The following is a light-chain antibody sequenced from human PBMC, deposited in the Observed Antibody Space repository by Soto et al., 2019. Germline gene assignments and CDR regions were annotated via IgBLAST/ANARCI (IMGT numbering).Light chain of an antibody. Sequence: DIQVTQSPSSLSASVGDRVTITCRTSQNINIFLNWYQQKPGRAPMVVISAASNLESGVPSRFSGRGSGTEFTLTISNLQPGDSELYFCQESYYTPLAFGAGTKVDIX. CDR3: QESYYTPLA. CDR2: AAS. CDR1: QNINIF. V-gene: IGKV1-39*01. J-gene: IGKJ4*01.